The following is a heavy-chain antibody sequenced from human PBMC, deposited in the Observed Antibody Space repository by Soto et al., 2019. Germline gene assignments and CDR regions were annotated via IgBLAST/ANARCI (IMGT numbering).Heavy chain of an antibody. CDR3: ARKVFVVVPAAMRYYYYGMDV. CDR2: ISSSSSTI. CDR1: GFTFSSYS. Sequence: GGSLRLSCAASGFTFSSYSMNWVRQAPGKGLEWVSYISSSSSTIYYADSVKGRFTISRDNAKNSLYLQMNSLRDEDTAVYYCARKVFVVVPAAMRYYYYGMDVWGQGTTVTVSS. D-gene: IGHD2-2*01. J-gene: IGHJ6*02. V-gene: IGHV3-48*02.